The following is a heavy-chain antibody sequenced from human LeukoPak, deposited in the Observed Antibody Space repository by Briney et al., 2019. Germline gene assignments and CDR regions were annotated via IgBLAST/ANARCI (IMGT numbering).Heavy chain of an antibody. CDR2: IHYSGST. CDR3: ARTGSTGGY. D-gene: IGHD1-1*01. J-gene: IGHJ4*02. Sequence: SETLSITCTVSGGSVSGGNYYCSWIRQSPGKGLEWIGYIHYSGSTVYNPSLKSRVTMSIDTSKNQFSLNLSSVTAADTAVYYCARTGSTGGYWGQGTLVTVSS. V-gene: IGHV4-61*01. CDR1: GGSVSGGNYY.